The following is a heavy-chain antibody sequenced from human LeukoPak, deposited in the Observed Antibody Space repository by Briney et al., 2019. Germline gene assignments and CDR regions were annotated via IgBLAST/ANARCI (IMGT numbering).Heavy chain of an antibody. J-gene: IGHJ4*02. CDR1: GYTFTGYY. CDR3: ARPYGSGSYYKTPYFDY. V-gene: IGHV1-2*02. D-gene: IGHD3-10*01. Sequence: ASVKVSCKASGYTFTGYYMHWVRQAPGQGLEWMGWINPNSGGTNYAQKFQGRVTMTRDTSISTAYMELSRLRSDDTAVYYCARPYGSGSYYKTPYFDYWGQGTLVTVSS. CDR2: INPNSGGT.